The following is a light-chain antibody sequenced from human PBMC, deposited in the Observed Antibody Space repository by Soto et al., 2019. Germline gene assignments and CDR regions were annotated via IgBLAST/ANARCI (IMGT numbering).Light chain of an antibody. Sequence: IGVTQSPATLSLSPGEKSPLSCRASPSAGSNLAWYQQTPGQAPRLLVHGASTRAPGFPARFSGSGSGTDFTLTISSLQSEDFAVYYCQQYDNWPWTFGQGTKVDIK. CDR3: QQYDNWPWT. CDR1: PSAGSN. CDR2: GAS. V-gene: IGKV3-15*01. J-gene: IGKJ1*01.